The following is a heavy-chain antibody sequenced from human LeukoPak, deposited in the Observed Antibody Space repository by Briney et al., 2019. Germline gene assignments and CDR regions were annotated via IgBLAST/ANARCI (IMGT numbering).Heavy chain of an antibody. CDR3: ARQGAVAGNYYYYGMDV. D-gene: IGHD6-19*01. V-gene: IGHV5-51*01. J-gene: IGHJ6*02. CDR2: IYPGDSDT. Sequence: GESLKISCKGSGYSFPSYWIGWVRQMPGKGLEWMGIIYPGDSDTRYGPSFQGQVTISADKSISTAYLQWSSLKASDTAMYYCARQGAVAGNYYYYGMDVWGQGTTVTVSS. CDR1: GYSFPSYW.